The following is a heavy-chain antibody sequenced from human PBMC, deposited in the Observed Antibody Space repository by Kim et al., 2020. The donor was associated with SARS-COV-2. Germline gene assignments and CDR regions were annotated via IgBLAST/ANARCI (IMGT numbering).Heavy chain of an antibody. J-gene: IGHJ5*02. V-gene: IGHV3-11*04. CDR3: ARDGLLRYFDWLWSWFDP. D-gene: IGHD3-9*01. CDR1: GFTFSDYY. CDR2: ISSSGSTI. Sequence: GGSLRLSCAASGFTFSDYYMSWIRQAPGKGLEWVSYISSSGSTIYYADSVKGRFTISRDNAKNSLYLQMNSLRAEDTAVYYCARDGLLRYFDWLWSWFDPWGQGPLVTVSS.